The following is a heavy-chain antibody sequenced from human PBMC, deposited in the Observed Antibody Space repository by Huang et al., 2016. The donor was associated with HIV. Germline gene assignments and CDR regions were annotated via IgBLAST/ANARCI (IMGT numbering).Heavy chain of an antibody. J-gene: IGHJ5*02. D-gene: IGHD3-16*01. CDR2: INYRGTI. V-gene: IGHV4-34*01. Sequence: QVQLYQWGAGLLRPSETLSLTCAVYRGSLSGYYWSWIRQSPEKGLEWIGEINYRGTINYNPSLKSRVTISVDTSTKQLSLKLKSVTAADTAVYYCAREVMTSFGGPFDPWGQGTLVAVSS. CDR3: AREVMTSFGGPFDP. CDR1: RGSLSGYY.